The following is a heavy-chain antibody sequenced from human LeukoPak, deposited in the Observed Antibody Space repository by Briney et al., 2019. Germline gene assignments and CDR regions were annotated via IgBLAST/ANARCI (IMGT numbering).Heavy chain of an antibody. CDR2: IWYDGSNK. CDR1: GFTFSSYG. Sequence: GGSLRLSCAASGFTFSSYGMPWVRQAPGKGLEWVAVIWYDGSNKYYADSVKGRFTISRDNSKNTLYLQMNSLRAEDTAVYYCARSYGDYFLPYYYYGMDVWGQGTTVTVSS. CDR3: ARSYGDYFLPYYYYGMDV. V-gene: IGHV3-33*01. J-gene: IGHJ6*02. D-gene: IGHD4-17*01.